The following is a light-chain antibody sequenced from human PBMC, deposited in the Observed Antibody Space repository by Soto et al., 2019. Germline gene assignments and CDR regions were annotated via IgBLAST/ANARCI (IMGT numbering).Light chain of an antibody. Sequence: DIQMTQSPSSLSASVGDRVTITCRASQTISSYLNWYQQKPGKAPRLLIYAASSLLVGVPSRFSGSGSGTDFTLTISSLQPEDFATYYWQQTYSPPWTFGQGTKVEV. CDR2: AAS. CDR3: QQTYSPPWT. V-gene: IGKV1-39*01. CDR1: QTISSY. J-gene: IGKJ1*01.